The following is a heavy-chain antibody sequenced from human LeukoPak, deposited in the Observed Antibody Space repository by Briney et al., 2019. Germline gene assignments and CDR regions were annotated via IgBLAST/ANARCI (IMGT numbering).Heavy chain of an antibody. CDR1: GGSISSSNYY. J-gene: IGHJ6*03. CDR2: INHSGST. Sequence: SETLSLTCTVSGGSISSSNYYWGWIRQPPGKGLEWIGEINHSGSTNYNPSLKSRVTISVDTSKNQFSLKLSSVTAADTAVYYCARTSGWFPRYYYYYMDVWGKGTTVTVSS. V-gene: IGHV4-39*07. D-gene: IGHD6-19*01. CDR3: ARTSGWFPRYYYYYMDV.